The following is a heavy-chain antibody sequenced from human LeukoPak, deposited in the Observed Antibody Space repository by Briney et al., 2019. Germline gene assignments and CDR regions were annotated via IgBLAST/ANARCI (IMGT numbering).Heavy chain of an antibody. J-gene: IGHJ6*03. CDR1: GGTFSSYA. V-gene: IGHV1-69*05. CDR2: IIPIFGTA. D-gene: IGHD3-10*01. Sequence: ASVKVSCKASGGTFSSYAISWVRQAPGQGLEWMGGIIPIFGTANYAQKFQGRVTITTDESTSTAYMELSSLRSEDTAVYYCARDGGYGSGSIYYYYYMDAWGKGTTVTVSS. CDR3: ARDGGYGSGSIYYYYYMDA.